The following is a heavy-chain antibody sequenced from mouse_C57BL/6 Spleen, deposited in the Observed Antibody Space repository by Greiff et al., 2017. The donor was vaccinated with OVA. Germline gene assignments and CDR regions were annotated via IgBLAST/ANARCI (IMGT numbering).Heavy chain of an antibody. CDR2: ISSGGDYI. D-gene: IGHD2-1*01. Sequence: EVQLQESGAGLVKPGGSLKLSCAASGFTFSSYAMSWVRQTPEKRLEWVAYISSGGDYIYYADTVKGRFTISRDNARNTLYLQMSSLKSEDTAMYYCTSYYGNYGYAMDYWGQGTSVTVSS. CDR3: TSYYGNYGYAMDY. J-gene: IGHJ4*01. CDR1: GFTFSSYA. V-gene: IGHV5-9-1*02.